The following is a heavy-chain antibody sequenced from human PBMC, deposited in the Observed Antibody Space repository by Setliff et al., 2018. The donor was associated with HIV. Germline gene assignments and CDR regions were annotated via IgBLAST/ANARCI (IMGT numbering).Heavy chain of an antibody. CDR3: ARRPSPYYYYDSSGYSGGNVDY. V-gene: IGHV4-39*01. Sequence: SETLSLTCTVSTGSISRYFYYWAWIRQPPGKGLEWIGSFYSGGGTSYNPSLNSRVTISVDTSKNQFSLKLRSVTAADTAVYYCARRPSPYYYYDSSGYSGGNVDYWGQGTLVTVSS. CDR2: FYSGGGT. D-gene: IGHD3-22*01. CDR1: TGSISRYFYY. J-gene: IGHJ4*02.